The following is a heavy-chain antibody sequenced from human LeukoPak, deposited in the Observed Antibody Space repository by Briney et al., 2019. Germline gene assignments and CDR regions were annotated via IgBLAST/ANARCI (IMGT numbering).Heavy chain of an antibody. CDR2: ISSSGTYI. D-gene: IGHD5-18*01. CDR1: GFSFSKHG. J-gene: IGHJ4*02. CDR3: ARSDTAMAREASLFDY. Sequence: GGSLRLSCEGSGFSFSKHGLNWVRQAPGKGLEWVSSISSSGTYIYYADALKGRFTISRDNAKNILSLHMNSLRAKDTAVFYCARSDTAMAREASLFDYWGQGTLVTVSS. V-gene: IGHV3-21*01.